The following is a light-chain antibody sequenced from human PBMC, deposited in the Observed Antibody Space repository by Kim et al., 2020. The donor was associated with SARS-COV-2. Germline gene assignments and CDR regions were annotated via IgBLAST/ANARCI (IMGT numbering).Light chain of an antibody. J-gene: IGLJ1*01. CDR2: GKN. CDR1: SLRSYY. CDR3: NSRDSSGNYV. V-gene: IGLV3-19*01. Sequence: SSELTQDPAVSVALGQTIRITCQGDSLRSYYASWYQQRPGQAPVLVIYGKNNRPSGIPDRFSGSSSGNTASLTITGVPAEDEADYYCNSRDSSGNYVFAT.